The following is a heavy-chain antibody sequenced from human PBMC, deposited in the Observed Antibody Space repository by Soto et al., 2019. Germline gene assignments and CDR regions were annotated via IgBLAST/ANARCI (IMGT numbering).Heavy chain of an antibody. CDR3: ASNAWNFVTSRDF. CDR2: TYYRSQFYH. J-gene: IGHJ4*02. Sequence: QVQLQQSGPGLVKPSETLSLTCVAPGNRFSISGVPWFWISQPPSRGLEWLGRTYYRSQFYHDYAISVRGRISINPDTTRNQFSLQLNSVTPEDTAVHYCASNAWNFVTSRDFWGQGILVTVSS. V-gene: IGHV6-1*01. CDR1: GNRFSISGVP. D-gene: IGHD1-7*01.